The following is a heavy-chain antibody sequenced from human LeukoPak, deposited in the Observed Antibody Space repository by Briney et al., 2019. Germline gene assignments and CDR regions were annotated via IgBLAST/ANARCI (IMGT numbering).Heavy chain of an antibody. J-gene: IGHJ1*01. Sequence: KASETLSLTCTVSGGSISSSSYYWAWIRQAPGKGLEWVSSISSSSSYIYYADSVKGRFTISRDNAKNSLYLQMNSLRAEDTAVYYCARDEYSGNGKKYFHHWGRGTLVTVSS. D-gene: IGHD5-12*01. CDR3: ARDEYSGNGKKYFHH. CDR1: GGSISSSS. CDR2: ISSSSSYI. V-gene: IGHV3-21*01.